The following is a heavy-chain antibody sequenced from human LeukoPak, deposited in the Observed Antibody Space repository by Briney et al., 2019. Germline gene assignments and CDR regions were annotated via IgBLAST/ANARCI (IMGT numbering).Heavy chain of an antibody. CDR2: INPNTGTT. V-gene: IGHV1-2*02. CDR1: GYTFTHYY. Sequence: GASVKVSCKASGYTFTHYYMHSVRQARGPGLEWMGWINPNTGTTNYTQNFQGRVTMTRDTSIITAYLELSSLRSDDRAVYFCAREWVDVPQSDAFDIWGQGTMVPVS. CDR3: AREWVDVPQSDAFDI. D-gene: IGHD2-2*01. J-gene: IGHJ3*02.